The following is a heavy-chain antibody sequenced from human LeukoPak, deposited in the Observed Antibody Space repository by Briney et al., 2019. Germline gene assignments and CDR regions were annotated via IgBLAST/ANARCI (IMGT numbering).Heavy chain of an antibody. Sequence: ASVKVSCKASGYTFTSYDINWVRQATGQGLEWMGWINTNTGNPTYAQDFTGRFVFSLDTSVSTAYLQISSLKAEDTAVYYCARAPTLTSLRFLEWLPPNDAFDIWGQGTMVTVSS. CDR2: INTNTGNP. CDR1: GYTFTSYD. CDR3: ARAPTLTSLRFLEWLPPNDAFDI. V-gene: IGHV7-4-1*02. J-gene: IGHJ3*02. D-gene: IGHD3-3*01.